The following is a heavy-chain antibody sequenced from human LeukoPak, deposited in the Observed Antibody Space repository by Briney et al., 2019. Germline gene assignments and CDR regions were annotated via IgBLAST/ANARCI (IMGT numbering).Heavy chain of an antibody. CDR1: GFTFSSYA. CDR3: VPKGTEGY. Sequence: GGSLRFSCSASGFTFSSYAMHWVRQAPGKGLEYVSAISPDGGNTYYADSVKGRFSISRDNSKNTLYLQMSSLRPEDTAVYYCVPKGTEGYWGQGTLVTVSS. V-gene: IGHV3-64D*06. J-gene: IGHJ4*02. CDR2: ISPDGGNT.